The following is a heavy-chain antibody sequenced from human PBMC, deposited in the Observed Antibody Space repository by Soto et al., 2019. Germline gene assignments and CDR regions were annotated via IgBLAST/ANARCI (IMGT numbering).Heavy chain of an antibody. CDR2: ISGSGGST. D-gene: IGHD1-1*01. CDR3: AKTPDWNHIVGWFDP. CDR1: GFTFSSYA. V-gene: IGHV3-23*01. Sequence: GGSLRLSCAASGFTFSSYAMSWVRQAPGKGLEWVSAISGSGGSTYYADSVKGRFTISRDNSKNTLYLQMNSLRAEDTAVYYCAKTPDWNHIVGWFDPWGQGTLVTVSS. J-gene: IGHJ5*02.